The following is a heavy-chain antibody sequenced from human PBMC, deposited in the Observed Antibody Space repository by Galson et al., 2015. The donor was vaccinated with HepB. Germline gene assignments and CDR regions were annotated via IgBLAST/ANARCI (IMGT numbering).Heavy chain of an antibody. Sequence: GPEWVAVIWYDGSNKYYADSVKGRFTISRDNSKNTLYLQMNSLRAEDTAVSYCARDPCGGLPQGYGGNSETCFDYWGQGTLVTVSS. D-gene: IGHD4-23*01. V-gene: IGHV3-33*01. CDR3: ARDPCGGLPQGYGGNSETCFDY. J-gene: IGHJ4*02. CDR2: IWYDGSNK.